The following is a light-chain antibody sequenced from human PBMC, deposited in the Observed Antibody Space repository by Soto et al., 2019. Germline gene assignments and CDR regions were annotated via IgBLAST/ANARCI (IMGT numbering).Light chain of an antibody. V-gene: IGKV3-20*01. J-gene: IGKJ4*01. CDR3: QQYGTSVLT. Sequence: EIVLTQSPGTLSLSPGERATLSCRASQSVNNAYLAWYQQKPGQAPRLLIYDASKRATGIPDRFSGSGSGTDFTLTISRLEPEDFEVNYCQQYGTSVLTFGGGTKVEIK. CDR2: DAS. CDR1: QSVNNAY.